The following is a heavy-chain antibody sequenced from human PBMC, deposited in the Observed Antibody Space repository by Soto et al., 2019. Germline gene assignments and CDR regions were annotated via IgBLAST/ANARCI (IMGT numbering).Heavy chain of an antibody. V-gene: IGHV4-59*01. CDR1: GGSISSYY. CDR2: IYYSGST. Sequence: SETLSLTCTVSGGSISSYYWSWIRQPPGKGLEWIGYIYYSGSTNYNPSLKSRVTISVDTSKNQFSLKLSSVTAADTAVYYCARAYGREWFGEPRPLFDYWGQGTLVTVSS. CDR3: ARAYGREWFGEPRPLFDY. J-gene: IGHJ4*02. D-gene: IGHD3-10*01.